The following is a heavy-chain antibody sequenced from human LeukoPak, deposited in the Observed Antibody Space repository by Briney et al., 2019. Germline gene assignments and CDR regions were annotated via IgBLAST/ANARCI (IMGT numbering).Heavy chain of an antibody. CDR3: ARALTIAAAGPGY. V-gene: IGHV1-3*01. CDR2: INAGNGNT. J-gene: IGHJ4*02. D-gene: IGHD6-13*01. Sequence: ASVKVSCKASGYTFTSYAMHWVRQAPGQRLEWMGWINAGNGNTKYSQKFQGRVTITRDTSASTAYMELSSLRSDDTAVYYCARALTIAAAGPGYWGQGTLVTVSS. CDR1: GYTFTSYA.